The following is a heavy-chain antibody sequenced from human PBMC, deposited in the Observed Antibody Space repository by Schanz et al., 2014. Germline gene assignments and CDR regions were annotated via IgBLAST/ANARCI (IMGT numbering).Heavy chain of an antibody. J-gene: IGHJ3*02. V-gene: IGHV3-48*02. D-gene: IGHD3-9*01. CDR3: ATSGLVSHSFDAFDI. CDR1: GFTFSDSW. Sequence: EVQLVESGGGLVKPGGSLRLSCAASGFTFSDSWMHWVRQAPGKGLEWVSFISSSSSSKHYGDSVKGRFTISRDNAENLLYLQMSSLRDEDTAVYYCATSGLVSHSFDAFDIWGQGTMVTVSS. CDR2: ISSSSSSK.